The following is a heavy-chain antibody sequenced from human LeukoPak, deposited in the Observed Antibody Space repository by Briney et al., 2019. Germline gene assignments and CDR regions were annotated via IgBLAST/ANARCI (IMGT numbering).Heavy chain of an antibody. CDR1: GFTFSSYA. D-gene: IGHD6-13*01. CDR3: AKFSGQQGDY. J-gene: IGHJ4*02. Sequence: SGGSLRLSRAASGFTFSSYAMSWVRQAPGKVLEWVSAISGSGGSTYYADSVKGRFTISRDNSKNTLYLQMNSLRAEDTAVYYCAKFSGQQGDYWGQGTLVTVSS. CDR2: ISGSGGST. V-gene: IGHV3-23*01.